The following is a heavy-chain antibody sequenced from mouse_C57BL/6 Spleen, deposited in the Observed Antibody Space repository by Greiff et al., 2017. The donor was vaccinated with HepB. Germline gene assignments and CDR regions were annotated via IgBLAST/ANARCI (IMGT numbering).Heavy chain of an antibody. J-gene: IGHJ2*01. CDR1: GYTFTSYW. V-gene: IGHV1-64*01. D-gene: IGHD2-4*01. CDR3: AREGIYYDYPYFDY. Sequence: QVQLQHPGAELVKPGASVKLSCKASGYTFTSYWIHWVKQRPGQGLEWIGMIHPNSGSTNYNEKFKSKATLTVDKSSSTAYMQLSSLTSEDSAVYYCAREGIYYDYPYFDYWGQGTTLTVSS. CDR2: IHPNSGST.